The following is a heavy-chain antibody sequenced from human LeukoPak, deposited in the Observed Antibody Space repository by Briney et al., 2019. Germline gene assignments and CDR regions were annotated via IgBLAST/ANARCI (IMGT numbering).Heavy chain of an antibody. D-gene: IGHD1-26*01. CDR1: GFTFSSYA. V-gene: IGHV3-30*04. CDR2: ISYDGSNK. CDR3: AKVMIVGENGLDY. Sequence: PGGSLRLSCAASGFTFSSYAMHWVRQAPGKGLEWVAVISYDGSNKYYADSVKGRFTISRDNSKNTLYLQMNSLRAEDTAVYYCAKVMIVGENGLDYWGQGTLVTVSS. J-gene: IGHJ4*02.